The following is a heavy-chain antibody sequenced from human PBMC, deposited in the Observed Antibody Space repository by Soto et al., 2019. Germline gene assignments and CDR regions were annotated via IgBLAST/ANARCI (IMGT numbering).Heavy chain of an antibody. CDR1: GYTFTSYG. J-gene: IGHJ1*01. CDR2: ISAYNGNT. D-gene: IGHD3-22*01. CDR3: ARDRVSGYYSAEYFQH. V-gene: IGHV1-18*01. Sequence: QVQLVQSGAEVKKPGASVKVSCKASGYTFTSYGISWVRQAPGQGLEWMGWISAYNGNTNYAQKLQGRVTMTTDTXTXIAYMELRSLRSDDTAVYYCARDRVSGYYSAEYFQHWGQGTLVTVSS.